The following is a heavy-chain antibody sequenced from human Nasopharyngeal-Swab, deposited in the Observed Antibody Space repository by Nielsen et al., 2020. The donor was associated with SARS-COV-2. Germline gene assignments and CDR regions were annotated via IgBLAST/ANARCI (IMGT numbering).Heavy chain of an antibody. CDR3: AKDVHGDYGGIDY. CDR1: VFTFSSSG. D-gene: IGHD4-17*01. J-gene: IGHJ4*02. V-gene: IGHV3-30*18. CDR2: ISYDGSNE. Sequence: GESLKISCAASVFTFSSSGMDWVRKAPGKGLEWVAVISYDGSNEYYGDSVKGRFTISRDNSKNTLYLQMNSLRVDDTAVYYCAKDVHGDYGGIDYWGQGILVTVSS.